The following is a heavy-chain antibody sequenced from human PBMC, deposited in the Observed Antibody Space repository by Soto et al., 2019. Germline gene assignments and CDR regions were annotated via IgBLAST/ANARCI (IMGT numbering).Heavy chain of an antibody. J-gene: IGHJ6*03. Sequence: QVQLVQSGAEVKKPGASVKVSCKTSGDSFSAYYLHWGRQAPGQGLEWLGWINPNGGATKYAQKFRGRVAMTRDTSIRTAYLELTSLRSDDTAIYYCARESGGATATVDYYYFYMDVWGKGTTVTVSS. V-gene: IGHV1-2*02. CDR1: GDSFSAYY. D-gene: IGHD5-12*01. CDR2: INPNGGAT. CDR3: ARESGGATATVDYYYFYMDV.